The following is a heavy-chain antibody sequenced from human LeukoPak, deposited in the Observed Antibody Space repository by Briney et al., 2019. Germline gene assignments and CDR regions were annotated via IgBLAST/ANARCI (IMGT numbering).Heavy chain of an antibody. J-gene: IGHJ6*03. D-gene: IGHD4-17*01. CDR3: ARRATTVTTGYYYYYMDV. CDR2: VYYGGTT. Sequence: PSETLSLTCTVSGGSINSRSYYWGWIRQPPGKGLEWIGSVYYGGTTYYNRSLKSRVTISEDTSKNQFSLKLSSVTAADTAVYYCARRATTVTTGYYYYYMDVWGKGTTVTVSS. V-gene: IGHV4-39*01. CDR1: GGSINSRSYY.